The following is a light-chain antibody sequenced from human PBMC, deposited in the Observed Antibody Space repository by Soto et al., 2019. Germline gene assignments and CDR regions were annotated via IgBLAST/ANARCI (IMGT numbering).Light chain of an antibody. V-gene: IGLV2-23*01. CDR1: SSDVGSYNL. CDR2: EGS. J-gene: IGLJ1*01. Sequence: QSALTQPASVSGSPGQSITISCTGTSSDVGSYNLVSWYQQHPGKAPKLMIYEGSKRPSGVSNRFSGSKSGNTDSLTISGLQVKEEAVYYWCSWAGSSGYVSGPGTKFTVL. CDR3: CSWAGSSGYV.